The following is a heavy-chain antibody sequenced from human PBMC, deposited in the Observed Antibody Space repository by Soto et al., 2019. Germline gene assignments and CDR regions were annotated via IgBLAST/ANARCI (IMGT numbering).Heavy chain of an antibody. Sequence: PGGSLRLSCAASGFTFSSYGMHWVRQAPGKGLEWVAVIWYDGSNKYYADSVKGRFTISRDNSKNTLYLQMNSLRAEDTAVYYCARGHFGYCSGGSCYFDYWGQGTLVTVSS. CDR1: GFTFSSYG. V-gene: IGHV3-33*01. CDR3: ARGHFGYCSGGSCYFDY. J-gene: IGHJ4*02. D-gene: IGHD2-15*01. CDR2: IWYDGSNK.